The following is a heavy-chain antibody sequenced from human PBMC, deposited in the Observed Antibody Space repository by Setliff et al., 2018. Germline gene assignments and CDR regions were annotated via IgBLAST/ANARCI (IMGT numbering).Heavy chain of an antibody. CDR2: ISVYNGDT. Sequence: ASVKVSCKASGYTFRNYAFAWVRQAPGQGLEWVGWISVYNGDTSYAQKFQGRVTLTTDTSTSTAYMELRSLTSDDSAFYYCARAPSVELVTIRTNSWFTYWGQGTLVIVSS. J-gene: IGHJ4*02. V-gene: IGHV1-18*01. CDR1: GYTFRNYA. CDR3: ARAPSVELVTIRTNSWFTY. D-gene: IGHD5-18*01.